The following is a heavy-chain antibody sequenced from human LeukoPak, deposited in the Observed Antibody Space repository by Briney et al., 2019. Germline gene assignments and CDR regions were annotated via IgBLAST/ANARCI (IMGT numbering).Heavy chain of an antibody. CDR1: GYTFTGYY. J-gene: IGHJ5*02. CDR2: INPNSGGT. CDR3: ARAPVIVVVPAAIRGIYWFDP. Sequence: GASVKVSCKASGYTFTGYYMHWVRQAPGQGLEWMGWINPNSGGTNYAQKFQGRVTMTRDTSISTAYMELSRLRSDDTAVYYCARAPVIVVVPAAIRGIYWFDPWGQGTLVTVSS. D-gene: IGHD2-2*01. V-gene: IGHV1-2*02.